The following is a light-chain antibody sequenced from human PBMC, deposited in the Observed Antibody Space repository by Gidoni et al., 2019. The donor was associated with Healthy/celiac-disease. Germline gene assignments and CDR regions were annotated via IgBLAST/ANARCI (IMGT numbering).Light chain of an antibody. V-gene: IGKV1-5*01. Sequence: DIQMTQSPSTLSASVGDRVTITCRASQSISSWLAWYQQKPGKAPKLLIYDASSLESGVPSRYRGSGSVTEFTLTISSLQPDDFATYYCQQYNSYSYTCGQGTKLEIK. CDR1: QSISSW. CDR2: DAS. J-gene: IGKJ2*01. CDR3: QQYNSYSYT.